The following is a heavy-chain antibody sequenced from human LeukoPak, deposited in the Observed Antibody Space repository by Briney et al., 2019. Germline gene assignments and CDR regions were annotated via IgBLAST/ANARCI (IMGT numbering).Heavy chain of an antibody. J-gene: IGHJ5*02. Sequence: SETLSLTCAVYGGSFSGYYWSWIRQPPGKGLEWIGEINHSGSTNYNPSLKSRVTISVDTSKNQFSLKLSSVTAADTAVYYCARRDSSGDYLGSWGQGTLVTVSS. V-gene: IGHV4-34*01. CDR2: INHSGST. CDR1: GGSFSGYY. D-gene: IGHD3-22*01. CDR3: ARRDSSGDYLGS.